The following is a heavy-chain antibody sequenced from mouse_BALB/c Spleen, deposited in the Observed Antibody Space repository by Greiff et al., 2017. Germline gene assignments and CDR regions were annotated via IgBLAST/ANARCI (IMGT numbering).Heavy chain of an antibody. CDR3: ARDGRAMDY. Sequence: QVQLQQSGAELAKPGASVKMSCKASGYTFTSYWMHWVKQRPGQGLEWIGYINPSTGYTEYNQKFKDKATLTADKSSSTAYMQLSSLTSEDSAVYYCARDGRAMDYWGQGTSVTVSS. J-gene: IGHJ4*01. V-gene: IGHV1-7*01. CDR2: INPSTGYT. CDR1: GYTFTSYW.